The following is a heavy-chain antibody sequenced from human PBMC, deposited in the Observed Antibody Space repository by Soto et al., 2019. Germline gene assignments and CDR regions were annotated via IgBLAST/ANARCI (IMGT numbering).Heavy chain of an antibody. CDR1: GGPITSENYY. CDR2: ISFSGTT. Sequence: SETLSLTCTVSGGPITSENYYWGWIRQPPGEGLEWIGTISFSGTTYYNPSLKGRVTISMDTSKNQFSLRVNSVTAEDTAVYYCARDPGEMATITHWGQGTLVTVSS. V-gene: IGHV4-39*02. D-gene: IGHD5-12*01. J-gene: IGHJ4*02. CDR3: ARDPGEMATITH.